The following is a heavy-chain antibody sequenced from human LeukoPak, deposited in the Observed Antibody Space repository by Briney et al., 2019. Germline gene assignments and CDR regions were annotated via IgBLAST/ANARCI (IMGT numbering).Heavy chain of an antibody. V-gene: IGHV3-30*04. CDR2: ISYDGSNK. CDR1: GFTFSSYA. D-gene: IGHD1-26*01. J-gene: IGHJ4*02. CDR3: AREGHSGSLPD. Sequence: GGSLRLSCAASGFTFSSYAMHWVRQAPGKGLEWVAVISYDGSNKYYADSVKGRFTISRDNSKNTLYLQMNSLRAEDTAVYYCAREGHSGSLPDWGQGTLVTVSS.